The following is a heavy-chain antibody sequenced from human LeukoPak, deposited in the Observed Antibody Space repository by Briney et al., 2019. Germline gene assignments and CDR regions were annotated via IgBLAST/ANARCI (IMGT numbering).Heavy chain of an antibody. CDR2: ISGGGGST. J-gene: IGHJ5*02. CDR1: GFTFKNYA. CDR3: AKGALVTTRSWFDP. D-gene: IGHD4-17*01. Sequence: GGSLRLSCTASGFTFKNYAMNWVRQAPGKGLEWVSVISGGGGSTYYGDSGKGRFTISRDNSNNTLYLQMNSLRAEDTAVYYCAKGALVTTRSWFDPWGEGTLVTVSS. V-gene: IGHV3-23*01.